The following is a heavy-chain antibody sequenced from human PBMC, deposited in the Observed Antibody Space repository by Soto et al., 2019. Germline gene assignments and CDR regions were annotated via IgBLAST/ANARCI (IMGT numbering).Heavy chain of an antibody. CDR2: INSAGSST. D-gene: IGHD2-15*01. J-gene: IGHJ6*02. CDR3: ARDHSSYCSGGSCYGYYGMDV. CDR1: GFTSSSYW. V-gene: IGHV3-74*01. Sequence: PGGSLRLSCVASGFTSSSYWMHWVRQAPGKGLVWVPRINSAGSSTSYADSVKGRFTISRDNAKNTLYLQMNSLRAEDTAVYYCARDHSSYCSGGSCYGYYGMDVWGQGTTVTVSS.